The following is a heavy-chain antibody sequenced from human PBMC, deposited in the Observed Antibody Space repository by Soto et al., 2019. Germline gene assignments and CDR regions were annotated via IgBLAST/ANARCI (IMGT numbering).Heavy chain of an antibody. CDR2: IIPILGIA. CDR1: GGTFSSYT. CDR3: ATADIVVVVAATPHFDY. D-gene: IGHD2-15*01. J-gene: IGHJ4*02. V-gene: IGHV1-69*02. Sequence: SVKVSCKASGGTFSSYTISWVRQAPGQGLEWMGRIIPILGIANYAQKFQGRVTITADKSTSTAYMELSSLRSEDTAVYYCATADIVVVVAATPHFDYWGQGTLVTVSS.